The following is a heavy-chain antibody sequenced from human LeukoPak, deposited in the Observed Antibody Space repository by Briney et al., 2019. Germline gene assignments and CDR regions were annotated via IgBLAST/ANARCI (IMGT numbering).Heavy chain of an antibody. Sequence: GGSLRLSCAASGFTFSSYAMSWVRQAPGKGLEWVSAISGSGGSTYYADSVKGRFTISRDNSKNTLYLQMNSLRAEDTAVYYCAREGNWNYPQRYYYGMDVWGQGTTVTVSS. CDR3: AREGNWNYPQRYYYGMDV. D-gene: IGHD1-7*01. J-gene: IGHJ6*02. CDR1: GFTFSSYA. CDR2: ISGSGGST. V-gene: IGHV3-23*01.